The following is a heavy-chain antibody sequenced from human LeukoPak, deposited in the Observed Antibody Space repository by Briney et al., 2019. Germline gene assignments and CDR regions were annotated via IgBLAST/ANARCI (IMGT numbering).Heavy chain of an antibody. V-gene: IGHV4-61*02. CDR2: IYTTGST. J-gene: IGHJ3*02. CDR1: GGSSRSGGYY. Sequence: SQTLSLSCTVSGGSSRSGGYYWSWIRQPAGKGLEWIGRIYTTGSTIYNPSLKSRVTISVDTSKDQFSLKLSSVTAADTAVYYCARDLYWAFDIWGQGTMVTVSS. D-gene: IGHD2-8*02. CDR3: ARDLYWAFDI.